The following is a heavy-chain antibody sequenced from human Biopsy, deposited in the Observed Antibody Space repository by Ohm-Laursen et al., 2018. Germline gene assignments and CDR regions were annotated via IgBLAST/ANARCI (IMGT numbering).Heavy chain of an antibody. Sequence: TLSLTCAVYGGTYSGYYWSWIRQPPGKGLEWIWEVHHDGRANYNPSLKSRVTISGDMSKKQFSLKLSGVTAADTAVYYCARFIVPSLHCSNGVCPIRWFDPWGQGTLVTVFS. D-gene: IGHD2-2*01. CDR3: ARFIVPSLHCSNGVCPIRWFDP. CDR1: GGTYSGYY. J-gene: IGHJ5*02. V-gene: IGHV4-34*01. CDR2: VHHDGRA.